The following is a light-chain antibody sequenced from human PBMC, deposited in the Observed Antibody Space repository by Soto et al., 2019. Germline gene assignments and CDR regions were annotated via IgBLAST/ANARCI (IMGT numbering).Light chain of an antibody. V-gene: IGKV3-15*01. J-gene: IGKJ1*01. CDR3: HQYNNWPLGT. CDR1: QSVYSN. Sequence: VLTQSPGTLSWSPGERATISCRARQSVYSNLAWYQHKPGQSPRLLIYEVSTMATGFPARFSGSGSGTELNPPISSMQTADSAVYYCHQYNNWPLGTFGPGTKVDIK. CDR2: EVS.